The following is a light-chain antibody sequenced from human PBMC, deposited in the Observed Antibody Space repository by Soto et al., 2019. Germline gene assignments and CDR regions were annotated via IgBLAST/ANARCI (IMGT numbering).Light chain of an antibody. V-gene: IGKV1-5*01. Sequence: DIQMTRSPSTVSAYVGDSVTITCRASQSITTWLAWYQQRPGKAPKLLIYDVSSLQSGVPSRFSGSGSGTEFTLTISSLQPDDFATYYCQQLDSYPITFGQGTRLEI. J-gene: IGKJ5*01. CDR1: QSITTW. CDR3: QQLDSYPIT. CDR2: DVS.